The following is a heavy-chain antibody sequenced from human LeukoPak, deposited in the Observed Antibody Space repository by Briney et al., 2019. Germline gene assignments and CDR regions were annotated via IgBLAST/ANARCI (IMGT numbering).Heavy chain of an antibody. CDR2: FDPEDGET. Sequence: ASVKVSCKVSGYTLTELSMHWVRQAPGKGLEWMGGFDPEDGETFYAQKFQGRVTMTEDTSTDTAYMELSSLRSEDTAVYYCATDKTYYYDSSGYGRFDYWGQGTLVTVSS. J-gene: IGHJ4*02. V-gene: IGHV1-24*01. D-gene: IGHD3-22*01. CDR1: GYTLTELS. CDR3: ATDKTYYYDSSGYGRFDY.